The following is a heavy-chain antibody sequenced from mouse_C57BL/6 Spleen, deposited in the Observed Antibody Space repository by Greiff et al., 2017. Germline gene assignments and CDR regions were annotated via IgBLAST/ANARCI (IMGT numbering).Heavy chain of an antibody. J-gene: IGHJ4*01. CDR1: GYTFTSYW. V-gene: IGHV1-61*01. Sequence: QVQLQQPGAELVRPGSSVKLSCKASGYTFTSYWMDWVKQRPGQGLEWIGNIYPSDSETLYNQKFKDKATLTVDKSSSTAYMQLSSLTSEDSAVYYCARNYYGSSYYYAMDYWGQGTSVTVSS. CDR2: IYPSDSET. D-gene: IGHD1-1*01. CDR3: ARNYYGSSYYYAMDY.